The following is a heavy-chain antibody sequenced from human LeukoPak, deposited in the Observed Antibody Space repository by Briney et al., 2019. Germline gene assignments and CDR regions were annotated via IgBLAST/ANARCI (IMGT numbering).Heavy chain of an antibody. J-gene: IGHJ4*02. CDR1: GFTFSSPA. D-gene: IGHD2-15*01. CDR2: ISDSGAST. CDR3: ARDVKSILLIVVVVAATYYFDY. V-gene: IGHV3-23*01. Sequence: PGESLRLTCAASGFTFSSPAMSWVRPAPGKGLEWVSAISDSGASTYYADFVKGRFTISRDDSKNTLYLQMNSLRAEDTAVYYCARDVKSILLIVVVVAATYYFDYWGQGTLVTVSS.